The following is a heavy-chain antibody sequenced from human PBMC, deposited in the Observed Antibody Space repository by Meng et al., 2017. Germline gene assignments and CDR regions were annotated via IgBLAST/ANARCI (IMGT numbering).Heavy chain of an antibody. CDR1: GGSISSSSYY. Sequence: SETLSLTCTVSGGSISSSSYYWGWIRQPPGKGLEWIGSIYYSGSTYYNPSLKSRVTISVDTSKNQFSLKLSSVTAADTAVYYCARGYGDYWVSDYWGQGTQVT. V-gene: IGHV4-39*07. D-gene: IGHD4-17*01. CDR2: IYYSGST. J-gene: IGHJ4*02. CDR3: ARGYGDYWVSDY.